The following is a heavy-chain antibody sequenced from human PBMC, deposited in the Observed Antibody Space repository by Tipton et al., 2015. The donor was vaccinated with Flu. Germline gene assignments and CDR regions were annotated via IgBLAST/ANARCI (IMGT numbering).Heavy chain of an antibody. CDR2: INHSGST. J-gene: IGHJ6*02. CDR1: GGSFSGYY. Sequence: TLSLTCAVYGGSFSGYYWSWVRQPPGKGLEWIGEINHSGSTNYNPSLKSRVTISVDTSKNQFSLKLSSVTAADTAVYYCARDDRVVVVPAAMGFLYGMDVWGQGALVTVSS. D-gene: IGHD2-2*01. V-gene: IGHV4-34*01. CDR3: ARDDRVVVVPAAMGFLYGMDV.